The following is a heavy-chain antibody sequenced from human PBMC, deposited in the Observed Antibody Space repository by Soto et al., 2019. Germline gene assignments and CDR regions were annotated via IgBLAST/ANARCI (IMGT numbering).Heavy chain of an antibody. V-gene: IGHV3-33*01. CDR2: IYYDGINK. J-gene: IGHJ6*02. D-gene: IGHD3-16*01. CDR1: GFPFRSYG. CDR3: ARDLEELDV. Sequence: GGSLRLSCAASGFPFRSYGMHWVRQAPGKGLEWVAVIYYDGINKYYADSVKGRFTISRDISKSTLFLQMSSLRAEDTALYYCARDLEELDVWGQGTTVTVSS.